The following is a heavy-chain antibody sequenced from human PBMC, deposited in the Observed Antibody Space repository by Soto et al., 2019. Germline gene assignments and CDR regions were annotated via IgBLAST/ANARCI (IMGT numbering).Heavy chain of an antibody. V-gene: IGHV5-10-1*01. J-gene: IGHJ6*02. D-gene: IGHD6-13*01. CDR3: ARRQILIAQRGYDYCYGMDV. Sequence: PGESRKIACKGSGYSFTSYWISWVRQMPGKGLECRGRIDPSDSYTNYSPSFQGHVTISADKSITTAYLQWSSLKASDTAMYYCARRQILIAQRGYDYCYGMDVWGQGTTVIDSS. CDR1: GYSFTSYW. CDR2: IDPSDSYT.